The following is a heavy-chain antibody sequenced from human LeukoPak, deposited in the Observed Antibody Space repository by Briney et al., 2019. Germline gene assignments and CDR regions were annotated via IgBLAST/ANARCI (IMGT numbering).Heavy chain of an antibody. CDR2: ISSSSSYI. V-gene: IGHV3-21*01. J-gene: IGHJ3*02. CDR1: GFTFSSYS. Sequence: VGSLRLSCAASGFTFSSYSMNWVRQAPGKGLEWISSISSSSSYIYYADSVKGRFTISRDNAKNSLYLQMNSLRAEDTAVYYCARDSQELLGAFDIWGQGTMVTVSS. CDR3: ARDSQELLGAFDI. D-gene: IGHD1-26*01.